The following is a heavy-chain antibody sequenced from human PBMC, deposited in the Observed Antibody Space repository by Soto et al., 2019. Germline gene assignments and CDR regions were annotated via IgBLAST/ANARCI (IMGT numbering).Heavy chain of an antibody. CDR3: AKDLNAGSYYYYYGMDV. J-gene: IGHJ6*02. V-gene: IGHV3-23*01. CDR2: ISGSGGST. CDR1: GFTFSSYA. Sequence: GGSLRLSCAASGFTFSSYAMSWVRQAPGKGLEWVSAISGSGGSTYYADSVKGRFTISRDNSKNTLYLQMNSLRAGDTAVYYCAKDLNAGSYYYYYGMDVWGQGTTVTVSS. D-gene: IGHD1-26*01.